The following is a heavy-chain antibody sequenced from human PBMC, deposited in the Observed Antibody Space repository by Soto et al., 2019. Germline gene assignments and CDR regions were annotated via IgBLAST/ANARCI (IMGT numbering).Heavy chain of an antibody. J-gene: IGHJ4*02. CDR1: GFTFSSYA. V-gene: IGHV3-64*02. D-gene: IGHD1-20*01. Sequence: ESGEGLVQPGGSLRLSCAASGFTFSSYAMHWVRQAPGKGLEYVSAISSNGGSTYYADSVKGRFTISRDNSKNTLYLQMGSLRAEDMAVYYCARASRYNWNYVDYWGQGTLVTVSS. CDR2: ISSNGGST. CDR3: ARASRYNWNYVDY.